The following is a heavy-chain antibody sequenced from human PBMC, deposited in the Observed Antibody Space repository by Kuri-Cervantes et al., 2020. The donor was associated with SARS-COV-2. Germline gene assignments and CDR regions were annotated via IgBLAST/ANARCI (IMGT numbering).Heavy chain of an antibody. D-gene: IGHD4-17*01. CDR1: GFTFSSYW. V-gene: IGHV3-30*03. J-gene: IGHJ4*02. Sequence: GESLKISCAASGFTFSSYWMHWVRQAPGKGLEWVAVISYDGSNKYYADSVKGRFTISRDNSKNTLYLQMNSLRAEDTAVYYCATDYDYGDGIDYWGQGTLVTVSS. CDR2: ISYDGSNK. CDR3: ATDYDYGDGIDY.